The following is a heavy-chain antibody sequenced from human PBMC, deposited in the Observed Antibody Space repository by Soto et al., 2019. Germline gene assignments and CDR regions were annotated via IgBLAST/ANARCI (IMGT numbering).Heavy chain of an antibody. V-gene: IGHV1-2*02. J-gene: IGHJ4*02. Sequence: SAEGSCTASGYTITVYYMHWVRQATGQGLEWMGWINPNSGGTNYSQKFQCRVTMTRDTSISTAYMELSRLISDDTAVYNCAKGWKNYDYWGQGTLVTVS. CDR3: AKGWKNYDY. D-gene: IGHD1-1*01. CDR2: INPNSGGT. CDR1: GYTITVYY.